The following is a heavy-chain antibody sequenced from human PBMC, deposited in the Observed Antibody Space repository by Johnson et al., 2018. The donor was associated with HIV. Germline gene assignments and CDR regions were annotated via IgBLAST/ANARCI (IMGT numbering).Heavy chain of an antibody. CDR1: GFTVSSNY. Sequence: VQLVESGGDLIQPGGSLRLSCAASGFTVSSNYMSWVRQAPGKGLEWVSVIYSGDTTYYADSVKGRFTISRDNSKNTLYLQMNSLKTEDTAVYYCTTEWWSYAFDIWGQGTMVTVSS. J-gene: IGHJ3*02. CDR2: IYSGDTT. V-gene: IGHV3-53*01. D-gene: IGHD2-15*01. CDR3: TTEWWSYAFDI.